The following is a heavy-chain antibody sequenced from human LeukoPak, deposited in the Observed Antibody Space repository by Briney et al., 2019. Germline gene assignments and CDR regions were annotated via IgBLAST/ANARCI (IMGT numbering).Heavy chain of an antibody. CDR2: IDPSDSYT. CDR3: ARHVAPPSSSSDY. D-gene: IGHD6-6*01. CDR1: GCSFTIYW. Sequence: GESLKISCKGSGCSFTIYWISWVRQMPGKGLEWMGRIDPSDSYTNYSPSFQGHVTISADKSISTAYLQWSSLKASDTAMYYCARHVAPPSSSSDYWGQGTLVTVSS. J-gene: IGHJ4*02. V-gene: IGHV5-10-1*01.